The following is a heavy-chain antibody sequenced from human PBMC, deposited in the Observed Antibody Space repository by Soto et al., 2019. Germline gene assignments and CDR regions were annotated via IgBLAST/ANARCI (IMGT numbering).Heavy chain of an antibody. Sequence: QLQLQESGPGLVKPSETLSLICTVSGDSISSGRYHWGWIRQPPGKGMEFIATIHYTGNTHYNLSLRSRVTIFVDTSKSQFSLRLSSVTAADTAVYYCARADGFVVVTPFMDYWGQGTLVTVSS. CDR1: GDSISSGRYH. J-gene: IGHJ4*02. CDR2: IHYTGNT. V-gene: IGHV4-39*01. CDR3: ARADGFVVVTPFMDY. D-gene: IGHD3-3*01.